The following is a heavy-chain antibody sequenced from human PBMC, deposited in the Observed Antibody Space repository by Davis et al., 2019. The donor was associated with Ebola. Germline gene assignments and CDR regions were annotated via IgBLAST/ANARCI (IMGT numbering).Heavy chain of an antibody. J-gene: IGHJ4*02. CDR1: GFTFSSYG. CDR3: ARDPSGSYYSYFDY. D-gene: IGHD1-26*01. CDR2: ISYDGSNK. Sequence: GESLKISCAASGFTFSSYGMHWVRQAPGKGLEWVAVISYDGSNKYYADSVKGRFTISRDNSKNTLYLQMNSLRAEDTAVYYCARDPSGSYYSYFDYWGQGTLVTVSS. V-gene: IGHV3-30*03.